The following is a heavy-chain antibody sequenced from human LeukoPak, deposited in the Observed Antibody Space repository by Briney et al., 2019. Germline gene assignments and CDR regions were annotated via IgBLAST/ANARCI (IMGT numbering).Heavy chain of an antibody. CDR2: ISSSSSSYI. Sequence: GGSLRLSCAASGFTFSSYSMNWVRQAPGKGLEWVSSISSSSSSYIYYADSVKGRFTISKDISKNTVDLLMNSVRDEDTALYYCAKGKFGDPLNYWGQGTLVTVSS. V-gene: IGHV3-21*04. D-gene: IGHD3-10*01. CDR3: AKGKFGDPLNY. J-gene: IGHJ4*02. CDR1: GFTFSSYS.